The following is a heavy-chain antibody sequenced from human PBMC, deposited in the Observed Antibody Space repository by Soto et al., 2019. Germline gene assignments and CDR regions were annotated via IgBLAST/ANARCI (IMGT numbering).Heavy chain of an antibody. D-gene: IGHD3-9*01. CDR1: GFTVSSNY. CDR2: IYSGGST. V-gene: IGHV3-53*01. J-gene: IGHJ6*02. Sequence: GGSLRLSCAASGFTVSSNYMSWVRQAPGKGLEWVSVIYSGGSTYYADSVKGRFTISRDNSKNTLYLQMNSLRAEDTAVYYCAREGYYDILTDYYYYGMDVWGQGTTVTV. CDR3: AREGYYDILTDYYYYGMDV.